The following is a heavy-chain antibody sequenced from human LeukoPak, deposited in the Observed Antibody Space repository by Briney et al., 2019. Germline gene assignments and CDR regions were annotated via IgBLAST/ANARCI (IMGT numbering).Heavy chain of an antibody. CDR2: INPNSGGT. D-gene: IGHD4-17*01. Sequence: ASVKVSCKASGYTFTGYYMHWVRQAPGQGLERMGWINPNSGGTNYAQKFQGRVTMTRDTSISTAYMELSRLRSDDTAVYYCARDFGSVVGDTGYYTMDVWGQGTTVTVSS. J-gene: IGHJ6*02. CDR3: ARDFGSVVGDTGYYTMDV. CDR1: GYTFTGYY. V-gene: IGHV1-2*02.